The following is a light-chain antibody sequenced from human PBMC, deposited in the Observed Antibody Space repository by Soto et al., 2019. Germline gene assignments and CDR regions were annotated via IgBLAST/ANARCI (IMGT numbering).Light chain of an antibody. CDR2: AAS. CDR3: QKYDTAPLT. V-gene: IGKV1-27*01. Sequence: DIQLTQSPSSLSASVGDRVTITCRASQGFSNFLAWYQQKPGKVPKLLIYAASTLESGVPSRFSGRGSGTDFTLTINSLQPEDVGTYYFQKYDTAPLTFGPGTTVDIK. CDR1: QGFSNF. J-gene: IGKJ3*01.